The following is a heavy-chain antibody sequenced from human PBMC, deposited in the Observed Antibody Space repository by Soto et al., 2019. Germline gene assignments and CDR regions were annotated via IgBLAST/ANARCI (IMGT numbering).Heavy chain of an antibody. CDR2: ISSSSSYT. D-gene: IGHD1-26*01. CDR1: GFTFSDYY. CDR3: ARDRGKWELLGLDY. Sequence: GSLRLSCAASGFTFSDYYMSWIRQAPGKGLEWVSYISSSSSYTNYADSVKGRFTISRDNAKNSLYLQMNSLRAEDTAVYYCARDRGKWELLGLDYWGQGTLVTVSS. J-gene: IGHJ4*02. V-gene: IGHV3-11*06.